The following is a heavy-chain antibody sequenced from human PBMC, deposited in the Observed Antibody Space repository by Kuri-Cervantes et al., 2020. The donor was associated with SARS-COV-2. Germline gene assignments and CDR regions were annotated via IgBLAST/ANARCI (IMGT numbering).Heavy chain of an antibody. CDR1: GYSFTSYW. Sequence: GGSLRLSCKGSGYSFTSYWIGWVRQMPGKGLEWMGIIYPGDSDTRYSPSFQGQVTIPADKSISTAYLQWSSLKASDTAMYYCARREDAFDIWGQGTMVTVSS. CDR2: IYPGDSDT. CDR3: ARREDAFDI. V-gene: IGHV5-51*01. D-gene: IGHD1-26*01. J-gene: IGHJ3*02.